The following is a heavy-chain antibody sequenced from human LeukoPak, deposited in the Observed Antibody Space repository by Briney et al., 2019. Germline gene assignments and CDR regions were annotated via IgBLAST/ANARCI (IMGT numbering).Heavy chain of an antibody. CDR2: IYYSGST. V-gene: IGHV4-30-4*01. D-gene: IGHD3-22*01. CDR3: VRVRGDYYDSSGYYYDFDY. Sequence: SETLSLTCTVSGGSISSGDYYWSWIRQPPGKGLEWIGYIYYSGSTYYNPSLKSRVTISVDTSKNQFSLKLSSVTAADTAVYYCVRVRGDYYDSSGYYYDFDYWGQGTLVTVSS. J-gene: IGHJ4*02. CDR1: GGSISSGDYY.